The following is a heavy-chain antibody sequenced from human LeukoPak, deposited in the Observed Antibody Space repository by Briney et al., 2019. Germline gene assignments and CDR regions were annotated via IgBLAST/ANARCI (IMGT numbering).Heavy chain of an antibody. CDR2: INPSGGST. CDR1: GYTFTSYY. CDR3: ARGEPNCTNGVCYPSTFDY. D-gene: IGHD2-8*01. Sequence: GASVKVSCKASGYTFTSYYMHWVRQAPGQGLEWMGIINPSGGSTNYAQKFQGRVTMTRDKSTSTVYMELSSLRSEDTAVYYCARGEPNCTNGVCYPSTFDYWGQGTLVTVSS. V-gene: IGHV1-46*01. J-gene: IGHJ4*02.